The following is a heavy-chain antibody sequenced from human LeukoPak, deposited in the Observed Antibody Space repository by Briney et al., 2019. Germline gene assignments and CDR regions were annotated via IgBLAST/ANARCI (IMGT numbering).Heavy chain of an antibody. CDR2: IIPIFGTA. J-gene: IGHJ6*02. CDR1: GGTFSSYA. CDR3: ARFASSSWWGNYGMDV. D-gene: IGHD6-13*01. Sequence: SVKVSCKASGGTFSSYAISWVRQAPVQGLEWMGGIIPIFGTANYAQKFQGRVTITADESTSTAYMELSSLRSEDTAVYYCARFASSSWWGNYGMDVWGQGTTVTVSS. V-gene: IGHV1-69*01.